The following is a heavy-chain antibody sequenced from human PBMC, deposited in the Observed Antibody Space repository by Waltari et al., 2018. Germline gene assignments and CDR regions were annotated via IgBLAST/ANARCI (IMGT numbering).Heavy chain of an antibody. D-gene: IGHD7-27*01. CDR2: IYYSGTT. CDR3: VRDRPTGEVDQ. Sequence: QVQLQESGPGLVKPSETLSLPCPFPGYSVTGGFYWGWIRQAPGKGLEWLANIYYSGTTYYNPSLRSRVTISVDTSKNQFSLKLTSLTAADTAMYYCVRDRPTGEVDQWGPGTLVTVSS. V-gene: IGHV4-38-2*02. CDR1: GYSVTGGFY. J-gene: IGHJ4*02.